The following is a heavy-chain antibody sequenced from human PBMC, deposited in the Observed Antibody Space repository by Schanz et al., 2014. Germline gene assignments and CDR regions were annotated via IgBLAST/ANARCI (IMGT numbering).Heavy chain of an antibody. D-gene: IGHD1-1*01. V-gene: IGHV3-23*04. CDR1: GFTFNSYA. CDR2: ISHSGGSK. CDR3: ARGTDWNLHY. J-gene: IGHJ4*02. Sequence: EGQLAESGGGLVQPGGSLRLSCAASGFTFNSYAMTWVRQAPGKGLEWVSSISHSGGSKYYADSVKGRFTVSRDSGQNSLYLQMNSLRAGDTAVYYCARGTDWNLHYWGQGALVTVSS.